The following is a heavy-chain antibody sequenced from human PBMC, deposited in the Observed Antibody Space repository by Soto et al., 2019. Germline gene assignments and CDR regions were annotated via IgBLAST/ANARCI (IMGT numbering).Heavy chain of an antibody. CDR3: AHTAPRGAADY. CDR2: IYWDDDK. Sequence: QITLKESGPTLVKPTQTLTLTCTFSGVSLSTSGVGVGWIRQPPGKALEWLALIYWDDDKRYSPSLKSRLTITKDTSKNQVVLTMTSMDPVDTATYYCAHTAPRGAADYWGQGTLVTVSS. V-gene: IGHV2-5*02. D-gene: IGHD6-6*01. J-gene: IGHJ4*02. CDR1: GVSLSTSGVG.